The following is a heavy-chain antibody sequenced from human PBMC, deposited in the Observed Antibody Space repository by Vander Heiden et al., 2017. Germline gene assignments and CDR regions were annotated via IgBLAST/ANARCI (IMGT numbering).Heavy chain of an antibody. J-gene: IGHJ6*02. CDR1: GFTLSNYG. CDR2: TWYDGSRK. V-gene: IGHV3-33*01. CDR3: ARDGRVRGIIIRPYYYYGMDV. Sequence: VQLVESGGGVVQPGRSLRLSCAASGFTLSNYGIHWVRQAPGKGLEWVAVTWYDGSRKYFADPVQDRFSISRDNSKVVLQMNSLRAEDTAVYYCARDGRVRGIIIRPYYYYGMDVWGQGTAVTVSS. D-gene: IGHD3-10*01.